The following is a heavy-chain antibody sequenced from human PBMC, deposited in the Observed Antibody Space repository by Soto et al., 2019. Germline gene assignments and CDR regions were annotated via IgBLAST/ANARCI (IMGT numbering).Heavy chain of an antibody. CDR1: GFTFSGYA. CDR3: PKKAARSFDY. Sequence: PGGSLRLSCAASGFTFSGYAMSWVRQAPGKGLEWVSAISGSGGSTYYADSVKGRFTISRDNSKNTLYLQMNSLGAEATAVYYCPKKAARSFDYWGQGTLVTVSS. D-gene: IGHD6-13*01. J-gene: IGHJ4*02. V-gene: IGHV3-23*01. CDR2: ISGSGGST.